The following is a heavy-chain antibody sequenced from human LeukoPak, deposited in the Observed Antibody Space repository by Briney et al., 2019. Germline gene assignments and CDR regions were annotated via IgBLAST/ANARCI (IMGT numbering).Heavy chain of an antibody. D-gene: IGHD6-13*01. V-gene: IGHV4-38-2*01. Sequence: SETLSLTCAVSGYSISSGYYWGWIRQPPGKGLGCIGSTYHSGNTYYNPSLNSRVTISVDTSRNEFSLKLSSVTAADTAVYYCARLGYSSSWHHSGAFDIWGQGTMVTVSS. CDR1: GYSISSGYY. CDR3: ARLGYSSSWHHSGAFDI. J-gene: IGHJ3*02. CDR2: TYHSGNT.